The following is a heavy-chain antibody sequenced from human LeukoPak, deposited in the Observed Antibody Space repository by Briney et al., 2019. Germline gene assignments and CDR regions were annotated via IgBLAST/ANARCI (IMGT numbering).Heavy chain of an antibody. CDR1: GGSISSGSYY. CDR2: INTSGST. J-gene: IGHJ4*02. CDR3: ARNYDFWSGYLDY. D-gene: IGHD3-3*01. V-gene: IGHV4-61*02. Sequence: SQTLSLTCTVSGGSISSGSYYWSWIRQPSGKRLEWIGRINTSGSTNYNPSLKSRVTISVDTSKNQFSLKLTSVTAADTAVYYCARNYDFWSGYLDYWGQGTLVTVSS.